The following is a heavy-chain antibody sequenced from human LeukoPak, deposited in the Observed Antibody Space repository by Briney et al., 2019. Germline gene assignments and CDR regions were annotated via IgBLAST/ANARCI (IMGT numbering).Heavy chain of an antibody. Sequence: SETLSLTCAVYGGSFSGYYWSWIRQPPGKGLEWIGEINHSGSTNYNPSLKSRVTISVDTSKNQFSLKLSSVTAADTAVYYCARDRERYDILRRRVYYYMDVWGKGTTVTVSS. J-gene: IGHJ6*03. CDR3: ARDRERYDILRRRVYYYMDV. CDR2: INHSGST. D-gene: IGHD3-9*01. V-gene: IGHV4-34*01. CDR1: GGSFSGYY.